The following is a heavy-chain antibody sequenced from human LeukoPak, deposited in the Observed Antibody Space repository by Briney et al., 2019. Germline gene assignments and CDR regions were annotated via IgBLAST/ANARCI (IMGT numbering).Heavy chain of an antibody. Sequence: PSETLSLTCAVYGGSFSGYYWSWIRQPPGKGLEWIGEINHSGSTNYNPSLKSRVTISVDTSKNQFSLKLSSVTAADTAVYYCAGLMTRRDLFDYWGQGTLVTVSS. CDR2: INHSGST. J-gene: IGHJ4*02. V-gene: IGHV4-34*01. CDR1: GGSFSGYY. CDR3: AGLMTRRDLFDY. D-gene: IGHD4-11*01.